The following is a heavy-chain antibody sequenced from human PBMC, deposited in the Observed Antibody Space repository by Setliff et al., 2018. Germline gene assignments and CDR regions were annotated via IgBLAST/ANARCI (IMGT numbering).Heavy chain of an antibody. Sequence: ASGFTFRSYTMNWVRQAPGKGLEWVSYISSSSSTIYYADSVKGRFTISRDNAKNSLYLQMNSLRAEDTAVYSCARARGSSWLFYYMDVWGKGTTVTAP. CDR1: GFTFRSYT. D-gene: IGHD6-13*01. V-gene: IGHV3-48*01. CDR3: ARARGSSWLFYYMDV. J-gene: IGHJ6*03. CDR2: ISSSSSTI.